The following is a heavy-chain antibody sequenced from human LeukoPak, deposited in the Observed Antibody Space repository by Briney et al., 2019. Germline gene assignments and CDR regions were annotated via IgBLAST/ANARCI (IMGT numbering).Heavy chain of an antibody. CDR1: GGTFSSYA. CDR2: IIPILGIA. D-gene: IGHD3-10*01. CDR3: ARAIAITMVRGVLDWFDP. V-gene: IGHV1-69*04. J-gene: IGHJ5*02. Sequence: SVKVSCKASGGTFSSYAISWVRQAPGQGLEWMGRIIPILGIANYAQKFQGRVTITADKSTSTAYMELSSLRSEDTAVYYCARAIAITMVRGVLDWFDPWGQGTLVTVSS.